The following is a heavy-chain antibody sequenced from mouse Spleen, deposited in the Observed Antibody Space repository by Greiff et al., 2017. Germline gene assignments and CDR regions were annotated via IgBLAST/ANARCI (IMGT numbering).Heavy chain of an antibody. J-gene: IGHJ4*01. D-gene: IGHD1-1*01. CDR1: GYTFTSYW. CDR2: IDPSDSYT. Sequence: VQLQQPGAELVKPGASVKLSCKASGYTFTSYWMHWVKQRPGQGLEWIGEIDPSDSYTNYNQKFKGKATLTVDTSSSTAYMQLSSLTSEDSAVYYCARGYYYDGGAMDYWGQGTSVTVSS. V-gene: IGHV1-69*02. CDR3: ARGYYYDGGAMDY.